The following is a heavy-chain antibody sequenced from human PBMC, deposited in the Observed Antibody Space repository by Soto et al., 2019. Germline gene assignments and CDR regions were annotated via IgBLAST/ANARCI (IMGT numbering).Heavy chain of an antibody. CDR2: IYPGDSDT. V-gene: IGHV5-51*01. Sequence: PGESLKISCKGSGYSFTSYWIGWVRQMPGKGLEWMGIIYPGDSDTRYSPSFQGQVTISADKSISTAYLQWSSLKASDTAMYYCASGPRGYYDSSGRQEGPFDYWGQGTLVTVSS. CDR3: ASGPRGYYDSSGRQEGPFDY. CDR1: GYSFTSYW. D-gene: IGHD3-22*01. J-gene: IGHJ4*02.